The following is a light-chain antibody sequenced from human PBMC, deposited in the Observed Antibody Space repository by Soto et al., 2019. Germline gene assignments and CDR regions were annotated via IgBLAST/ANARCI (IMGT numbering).Light chain of an antibody. J-gene: IGKJ2*01. V-gene: IGKV1-17*01. CDR1: QHITND. Sequence: DIQMTQSPSSLSASVGDTVTITCRSSQHITNDCAWYQQNAGRAPKCLILLASRLQTGVPSMFSGSGSGTEFTLTISSLQPEDFATYYCLHHNGYPPVFGQGTKVEIK. CDR3: LHHNGYPPV. CDR2: LAS.